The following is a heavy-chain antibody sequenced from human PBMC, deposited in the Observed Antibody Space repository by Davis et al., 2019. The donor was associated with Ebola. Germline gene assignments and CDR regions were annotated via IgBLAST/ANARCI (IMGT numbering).Heavy chain of an antibody. D-gene: IGHD1-7*01. J-gene: IGHJ4*02. CDR1: GGTFSSYA. CDR3: ARGYNWNYAFFDY. V-gene: IGHV1-69*04. CDR2: IIPILGIA. Sequence: SVKVSCKASGGTFSSYAISLVRQAPGQGLEWMGRIIPILGIANYAQKFQGRVTITADKSTSTAYMELSSLRSEDTAVYYCARGYNWNYAFFDYWGQGTLVTVSS.